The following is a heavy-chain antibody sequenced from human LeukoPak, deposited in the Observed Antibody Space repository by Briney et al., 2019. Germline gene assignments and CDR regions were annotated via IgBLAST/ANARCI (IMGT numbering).Heavy chain of an antibody. CDR2: ISSSSSYI. J-gene: IGHJ6*02. CDR1: GFSVGSNY. V-gene: IGHV3-21*01. Sequence: GGSLRLSCAASGFSVGSNYMNWVRQAPGKGLEWVSSISSSSSYIYYADSVKGRFTISRDNAKNSLYLQMNSLRAEDTAVYYCARYCSGGSCYERNYYYGMDVWGQGTTVTVSS. D-gene: IGHD2-15*01. CDR3: ARYCSGGSCYERNYYYGMDV.